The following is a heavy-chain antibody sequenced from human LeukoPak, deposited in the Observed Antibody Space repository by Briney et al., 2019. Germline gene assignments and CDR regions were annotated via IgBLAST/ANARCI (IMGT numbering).Heavy chain of an antibody. CDR3: ARDQVSWLSGEDY. D-gene: IGHD7-27*01. CDR2: ISSSSSYI. CDR1: GFTFSSYS. J-gene: IGHJ4*02. V-gene: IGHV3-21*01. Sequence: GGSLRLSCAASGFTFSSYSMKWVRQAPGKGLEWVSSISSSSSYIYYADSVKGRFTISRDNAKNSLYLQMNSLRAEDTAVYYCARDQVSWLSGEDYWGQGTLVTVSS.